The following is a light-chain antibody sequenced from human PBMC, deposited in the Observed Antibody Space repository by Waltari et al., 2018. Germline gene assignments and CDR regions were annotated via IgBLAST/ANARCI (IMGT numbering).Light chain of an antibody. CDR3: SSYAGDNIVV. Sequence: QSALTQPAPVSGSLGQSITISCTATNSDVGSYNVVSLHQQHPGKAPKLLLYGVTKRPSGVSTRFSGSKSGNTASMTISGLQAEDEADYYCSSYAGDNIVVFGGGTRLTVV. CDR2: GVT. V-gene: IGLV2-23*02. CDR1: NSDVGSYNV. J-gene: IGLJ2*01.